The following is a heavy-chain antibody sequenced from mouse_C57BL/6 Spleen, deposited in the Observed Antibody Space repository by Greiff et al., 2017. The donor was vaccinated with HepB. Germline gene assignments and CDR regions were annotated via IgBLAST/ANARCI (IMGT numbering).Heavy chain of an antibody. CDR3: ARSWDYSFAY. CDR2: ISYDGSN. D-gene: IGHD1-1*01. V-gene: IGHV3-6*01. J-gene: IGHJ3*01. Sequence: EVHLVESGPGLVKPSQSLSLTCSVTGYSITSGYYWNWIRQFPGNKLEWMGYISYDGSNNYNPSLKNRISITRDTSKNQFFLKLNSVTTEDTATYYCARSWDYSFAYWGQGTLVTVSA. CDR1: GYSITSGYY.